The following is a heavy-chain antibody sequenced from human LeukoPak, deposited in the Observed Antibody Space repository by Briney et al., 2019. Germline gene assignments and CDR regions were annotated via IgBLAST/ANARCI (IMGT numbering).Heavy chain of an antibody. D-gene: IGHD1-26*01. J-gene: IGHJ4*02. Sequence: GGSLRLSCAASGFTFSSYGMHWVRQAPGKGLEWVAFIRYDGSNKYYADSVKGRFTISRDNSKNMLYLQMNSLRAEDTAVYYCAKDRADSGSFGYWGQGTLVTVSS. CDR2: IRYDGSNK. CDR3: AKDRADSGSFGY. CDR1: GFTFSSYG. V-gene: IGHV3-30*02.